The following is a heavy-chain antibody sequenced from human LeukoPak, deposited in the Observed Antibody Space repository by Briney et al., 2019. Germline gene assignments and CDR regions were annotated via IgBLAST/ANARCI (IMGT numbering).Heavy chain of an antibody. V-gene: IGHV3-30*04. J-gene: IGHJ3*02. D-gene: IGHD6-13*01. CDR3: ARIGYSRSWHSGSAFDI. Sequence: GGSLRLSCAASGFSFRSYIIQWVRQAPGKGLEWVAFMSYDGSHTYYADSVKGRFTISRDNARNSLSLQMNSLRPEDTAVYYCARIGYSRSWHSGSAFDIWGQGTMVTVSS. CDR2: MSYDGSHT. CDR1: GFSFRSYI.